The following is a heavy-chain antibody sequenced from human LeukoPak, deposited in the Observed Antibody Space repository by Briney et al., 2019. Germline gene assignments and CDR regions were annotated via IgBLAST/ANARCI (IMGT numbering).Heavy chain of an antibody. V-gene: IGHV3-30*02. J-gene: IGHJ4*02. CDR3: ARDPHPVSDYGSGSHDY. CDR2: IRYDGVHK. Sequence: PGGSLRLSCAASGFTFSIYAMHWVRQAPGEGLEWVASIRYDGVHKYNSDSVKGRFTISRDDSKNTLYLQMNSLRAEDTAVYYCARDPHPVSDYGSGSHDYWGQGTLVTVSS. CDR1: GFTFSIYA. D-gene: IGHD3-10*01.